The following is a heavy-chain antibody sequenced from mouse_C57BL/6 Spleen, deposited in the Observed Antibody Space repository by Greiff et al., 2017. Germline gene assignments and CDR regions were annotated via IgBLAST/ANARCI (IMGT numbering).Heavy chain of an antibody. Sequence: EVKLVESGPVLVKPGASVKMSCKASGYTFTDYYMNWVKQSHGKSLEWIGVINPYNGGTSYNQKFKGKATLTVDKSSSTAYMELNSLTSEDSAVYYCARPYYYGSSYGYFDYWGQGTTLTVAS. CDR3: ARPYYYGSSYGYFDY. CDR1: GYTFTDYY. V-gene: IGHV1-19*01. J-gene: IGHJ2*01. CDR2: INPYNGGT. D-gene: IGHD1-1*01.